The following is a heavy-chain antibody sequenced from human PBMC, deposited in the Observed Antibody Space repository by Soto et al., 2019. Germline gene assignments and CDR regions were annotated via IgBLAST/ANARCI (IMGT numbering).Heavy chain of an antibody. Sequence: QLQLQESASGLVKPSQTLTLTCTVSNGSINSGGYSWSWIRQPPGQGLEWIGYVYSGSTYYSPSLKSRVTISMDTSKNHVSLRLKSVTAADTAVYYCAREDSGGFYDFWGQGTLVTVSS. CDR3: AREDSGGFYDF. CDR2: VYSGST. CDR1: NGSINSGGYS. V-gene: IGHV4-30-2*01. J-gene: IGHJ4*02. D-gene: IGHD2-15*01.